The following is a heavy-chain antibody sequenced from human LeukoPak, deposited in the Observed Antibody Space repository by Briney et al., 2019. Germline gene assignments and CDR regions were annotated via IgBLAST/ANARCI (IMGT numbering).Heavy chain of an antibody. D-gene: IGHD2-15*01. CDR2: ISSSSSTI. Sequence: GGSLRLSCAASGFTFSSYSMNWVRQAPGKGLEWVSYISSSSSTIYYADSVKGRFTISRDNAKNSLYLQMNSLRAEDTAVYYCAKGYEGYYFDYWGQGTLVTVSS. CDR1: GFTFSSYS. J-gene: IGHJ4*02. CDR3: AKGYEGYYFDY. V-gene: IGHV3-48*01.